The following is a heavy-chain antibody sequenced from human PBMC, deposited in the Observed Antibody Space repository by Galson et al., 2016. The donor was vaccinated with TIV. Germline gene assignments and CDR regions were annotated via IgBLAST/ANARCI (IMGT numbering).Heavy chain of an antibody. D-gene: IGHD3-22*01. Sequence: SVKVSCKVSGDSLSEIVIHWVRQAPGKGLEWMGGFDPEVQKTIYAQKMQGRVTMTADTSTDTAYMELGSLRLEDTAVYYCSTVAWFPGLWLDNWGQGTLVIVSS. CDR1: GDSLSEIV. V-gene: IGHV1-24*01. CDR2: FDPEVQKT. J-gene: IGHJ5*02. CDR3: STVAWFPGLWLDN.